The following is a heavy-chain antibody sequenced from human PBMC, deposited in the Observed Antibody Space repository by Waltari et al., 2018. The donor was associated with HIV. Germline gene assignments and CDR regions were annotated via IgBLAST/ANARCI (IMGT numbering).Heavy chain of an antibody. CDR2: INHRGRT. D-gene: IGHD1-1*01. J-gene: IGHJ4*02. Sequence: QVHLQQCGAGLLKPSETLSLTCAVYGGSFSQYYWTWVRQHPGKGLEWVGEINHRGRTDYSPSLRSRLTISVDSSKNQVSLKRTSVTAADTAVYYCATWNRGGGFDSWGQGVLVTVSA. CDR3: ATWNRGGGFDS. CDR1: GGSFSQYY. V-gene: IGHV4-34*01.